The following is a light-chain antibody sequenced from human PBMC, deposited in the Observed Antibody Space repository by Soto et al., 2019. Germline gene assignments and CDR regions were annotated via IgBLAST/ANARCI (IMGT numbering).Light chain of an antibody. V-gene: IGKV3-11*01. CDR3: QQRSHWPVT. Sequence: EIVLTQSPGTLSLSPGERATLSCRASQSVSSYLAWYQQKPGQAPRLLIYDASTRATGISARFSGSGSGTDFTLTISSLEPEDFAIYYCQQRSHWPVTFGQGTTVEVK. J-gene: IGKJ1*01. CDR2: DAS. CDR1: QSVSSY.